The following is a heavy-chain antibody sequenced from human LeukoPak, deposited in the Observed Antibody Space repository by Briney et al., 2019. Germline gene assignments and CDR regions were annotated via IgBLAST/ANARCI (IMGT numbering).Heavy chain of an antibody. CDR3: AKANILTGPLWAFDI. V-gene: IGHV3-23*01. CDR1: GFTFSSYA. D-gene: IGHD3-9*01. Sequence: GRSLRLSCAASGFTFSSYAMSWVRQAPGKGLEWVSAISGSGGSTYYADSVKGWFTISRDNSKNTLYLQMNSLRAEDTAVYYCAKANILTGPLWAFDIWGQGTMVTASS. J-gene: IGHJ3*02. CDR2: ISGSGGST.